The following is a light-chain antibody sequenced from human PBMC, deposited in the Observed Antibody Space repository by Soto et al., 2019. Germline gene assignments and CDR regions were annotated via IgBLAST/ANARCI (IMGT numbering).Light chain of an antibody. V-gene: IGKV3-20*01. CDR3: QQYNSSPLT. J-gene: IGKJ5*01. CDR2: GAS. Sequence: EIVLTQSPGTLSLSPGERATLSCRASQSVSSRYFAWYQQKPGQTPRLLIYGASSRATGIPDRFSGSGSGSDFTLTISRLEPEDFAVYYCQQYNSSPLTFGQGTRLEIK. CDR1: QSVSSRY.